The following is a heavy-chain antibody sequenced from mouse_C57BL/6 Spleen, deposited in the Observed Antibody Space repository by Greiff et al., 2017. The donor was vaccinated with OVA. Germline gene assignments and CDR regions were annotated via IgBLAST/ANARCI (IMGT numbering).Heavy chain of an antibody. J-gene: IGHJ2*01. V-gene: IGHV3-6*01. Sequence: ESGPGLVKPSQSLSLTCSVTGYSITSGYYWNWIRQFPGNKLEWMGYISYDGSNNYNPSLKNRISITRDTSKNQFLLKLNSVTTEDAATYYSARGVDYDEGPYFDYWGQGTTLTVSA. D-gene: IGHD2-4*01. CDR3: ARGVDYDEGPYFDY. CDR2: ISYDGSN. CDR1: GYSITSGYY.